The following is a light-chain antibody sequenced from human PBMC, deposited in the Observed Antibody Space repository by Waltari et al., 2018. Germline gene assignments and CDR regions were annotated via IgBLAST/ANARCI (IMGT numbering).Light chain of an antibody. J-gene: IGLJ3*02. V-gene: IGLV2-14*01. CDR2: DVS. CDR1: SSDVGGYNY. Sequence: QSALTQPASVSGSPGQSITISCTGTSSDVGGYNYVSWYHQHPGKAPKLMIFDVSKRPSGVSNRFSGSKSVSTASLTISGLQAEDEADFYCNSYTSSSTWVFGGGTKLTVL. CDR3: NSYTSSSTWV.